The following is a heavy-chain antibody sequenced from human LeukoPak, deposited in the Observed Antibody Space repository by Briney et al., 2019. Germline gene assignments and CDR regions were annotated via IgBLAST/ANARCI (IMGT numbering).Heavy chain of an antibody. Sequence: GGSLRLSCAASGFTFSNFWMSRVRQAPGKGLEWVANMKQDGSEEYYVDSVKGRFTISRDNAKNSLYLQMNSLRAEDTAVYYCARSLAAGFDVWGQGTMVTVSS. V-gene: IGHV3-7*04. CDR2: MKQDGSEE. CDR1: GFTFSNFW. CDR3: ARSLAAGFDV. D-gene: IGHD6-25*01. J-gene: IGHJ3*01.